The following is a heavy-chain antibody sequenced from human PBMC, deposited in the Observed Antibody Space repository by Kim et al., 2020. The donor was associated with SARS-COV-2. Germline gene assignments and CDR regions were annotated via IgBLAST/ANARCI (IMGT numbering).Heavy chain of an antibody. CDR3: ARAHQLAPRGLGMTV. J-gene: IGHJ1*01. Sequence: SETLSLTCAVSGDSVATDFWTWVRQAPGKGLDWLGYVSYSGGSDYNPNLRGRLTISVDASRTHVSLRLTSLTAADTGVYFCARAHQLAPRGLGMTVWGQG. D-gene: IGHD1-1*01. CDR2: VSYSGGS. V-gene: IGHV4-59*02. CDR1: GDSVATDF.